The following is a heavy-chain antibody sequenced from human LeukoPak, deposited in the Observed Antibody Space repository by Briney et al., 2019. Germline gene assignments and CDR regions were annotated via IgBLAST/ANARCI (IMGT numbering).Heavy chain of an antibody. D-gene: IGHD6-19*01. V-gene: IGHV3-11*04. Sequence: GGSLRLSCAASGFTFTDYYMSWIRQAPGKGLEWVSYISSSSNTIYYADSVKGRFTISRDNAQNSLYLQMNSLRAEDTAVYYCARDFGARGWLDYWGQGTLVTVSS. J-gene: IGHJ4*02. CDR1: GFTFTDYY. CDR3: ARDFGARGWLDY. CDR2: ISSSSNTI.